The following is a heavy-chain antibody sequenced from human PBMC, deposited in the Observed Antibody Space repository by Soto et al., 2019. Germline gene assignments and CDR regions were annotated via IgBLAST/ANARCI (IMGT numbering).Heavy chain of an antibody. D-gene: IGHD2-21*02. J-gene: IGHJ4*02. CDR2: IYYSGST. Sequence: SETLSLTCTVPGGSISSGDYYWSWIRQPPGNGLEWIGYIYYSGSTYYNPSLKSRVTISVDTSKNQFSLKLSSVTAADTAVYYCATYGGNSADGGYYFDYWGQGTLVTVSS. V-gene: IGHV4-31*03. CDR1: GGSISSGDYY. CDR3: ATYGGNSADGGYYFDY.